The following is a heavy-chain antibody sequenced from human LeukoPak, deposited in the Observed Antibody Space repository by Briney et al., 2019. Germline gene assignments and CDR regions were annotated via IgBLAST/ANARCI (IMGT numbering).Heavy chain of an antibody. CDR3: GRAFPPLRTSSAGDL. D-gene: IGHD3-16*01. CDR2: ISGRYSHT. J-gene: IGHJ4*02. CDR1: GFTFSDYD. V-gene: IGHV3-21*06. Sequence: PGGSLRLSCSASGFTFSDYDMNWIRQAPGRGLEWISAISGRYSHTYYGDSVKGRFSISRDNAKNLLYLQMNGLGAEDTAVYYCGRAFPPLRTSSAGDLWGQGTLVTVSS.